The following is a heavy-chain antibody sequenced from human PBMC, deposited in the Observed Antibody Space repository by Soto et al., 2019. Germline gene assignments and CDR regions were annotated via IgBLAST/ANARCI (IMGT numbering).Heavy chain of an antibody. V-gene: IGHV1-24*01. J-gene: IGHJ3*02. Sequence: GASVKVSCKVSGYTLTELSMHWVRQAPGKGLEWMGGFDPEDGETIYAQKFQGRVTMTRNTSISTAYMELSSLRSEDTAVYYCARVGLDCSSTSCYDSAFDIWGQGTMVTVSS. D-gene: IGHD2-2*01. CDR2: FDPEDGET. CDR3: ARVGLDCSSTSCYDSAFDI. CDR1: GYTLTELS.